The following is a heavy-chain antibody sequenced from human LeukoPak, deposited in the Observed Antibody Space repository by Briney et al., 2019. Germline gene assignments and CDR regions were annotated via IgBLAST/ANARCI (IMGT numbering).Heavy chain of an antibody. CDR2: ISGSGGST. V-gene: IGHV3-23*01. J-gene: IGHJ6*02. CDR1: GFTFSSYA. CDR3: AKRMPITIFGVVSAPYGMDV. D-gene: IGHD3-3*01. Sequence: GGSLRLSCAASGFTFSSYAMSWVRQAPGKGLEWVSAISGSGGSTYYADSVKGRFTISRDNSKNTLYLKMNSLRAEDTAVYYCAKRMPITIFGVVSAPYGMDVWGQGTTVTASS.